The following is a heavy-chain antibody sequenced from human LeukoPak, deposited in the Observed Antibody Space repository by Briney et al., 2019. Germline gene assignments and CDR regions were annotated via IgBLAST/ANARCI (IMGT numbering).Heavy chain of an antibody. CDR2: ISSSSSTI. J-gene: IGHJ4*02. Sequence: GGSLRLSCAASGFTFSSYSMNWVRQAPGKGLEWVSYISSSSSTIYYADSVKGRFTISRDNAKNSLYLQMNSLRAEDTAVYYCARAWAGNYFDYWGQGTLVTVSS. CDR1: GFTFSSYS. CDR3: ARAWAGNYFDY. V-gene: IGHV3-48*01. D-gene: IGHD6-19*01.